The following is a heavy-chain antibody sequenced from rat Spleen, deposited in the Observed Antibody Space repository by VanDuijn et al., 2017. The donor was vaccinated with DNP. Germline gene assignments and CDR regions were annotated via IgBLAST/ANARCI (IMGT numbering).Heavy chain of an antibody. CDR3: ARLDGPYVMDA. CDR1: GFTFSDYA. Sequence: EVQLVESGGGLVQPGRSLKFSCAASGFTFSDYAMAWVRQAPKKGLDWVATIIYDGSSIYYRDSVKGRFTISRDNAKSTLYLQMDSLRSEDTATYYCARLDGPYVMDAWGQGASVTVSS. V-gene: IGHV5-17*01. J-gene: IGHJ4*01. CDR2: IIYDGSSI.